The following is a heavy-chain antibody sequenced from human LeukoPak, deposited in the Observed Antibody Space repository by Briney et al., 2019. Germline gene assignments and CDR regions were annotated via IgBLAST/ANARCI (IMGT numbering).Heavy chain of an antibody. CDR2: IRSKANSNAT. D-gene: IGHD2-2*01. V-gene: IGHV3-73*01. J-gene: IGHJ4*02. Sequence: GRSLRPSCAAFGRTFSSSAMHWASQASGNGLEWVGRIRSKANSNATAYAASATGRLTISRDDSMNTAYVQMNSLKTERAAVYYCTSYDPIPNPAPRPVVCWGQGTLVTVSS. CDR3: TSYDPIPNPAPRPVVC. CDR1: GRTFSSSA.